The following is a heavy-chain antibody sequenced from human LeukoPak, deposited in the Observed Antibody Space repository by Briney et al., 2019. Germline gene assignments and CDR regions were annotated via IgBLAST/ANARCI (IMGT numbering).Heavy chain of an antibody. CDR2: ISYDGSNK. CDR1: GFTFSSYA. CDR3: ARDVGGNHPGGF. V-gene: IGHV3-30*01. D-gene: IGHD1-14*01. Sequence: QTGGSLRLSCAASGFTFSSYAMHWVRQAPGKGLEWVAVISYDGSNKYYADSVKGRFTISRDNSKNTLYLQMNSLRAEDTAVYYCARDVGGNHPGGFWGQGTLVTVSS. J-gene: IGHJ4*02.